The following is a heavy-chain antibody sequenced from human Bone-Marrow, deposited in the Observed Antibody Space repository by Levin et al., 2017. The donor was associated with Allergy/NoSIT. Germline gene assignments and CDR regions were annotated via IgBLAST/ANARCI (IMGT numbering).Heavy chain of an antibody. J-gene: IGHJ4*02. CDR3: AGGGSGWHRFDY. D-gene: IGHD6-19*01. V-gene: IGHV1-69*01. CDR2: IIPIFGTA. Sequence: KISCKASGGTFSSYAISWVRQAPGQGLEWMGGIIPIFGTANYAQKFQGRVTITADESTSTAYMKLRSLQSEDTAVYYCAGGGSGWHRFDYWGQGTLVTVSS. CDR1: GGTFSSYA.